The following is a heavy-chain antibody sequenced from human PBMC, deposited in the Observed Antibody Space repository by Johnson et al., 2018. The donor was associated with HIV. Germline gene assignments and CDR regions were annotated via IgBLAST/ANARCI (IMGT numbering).Heavy chain of an antibody. CDR1: GFTFSSYA. CDR3: ARAWRAPPDYGGNPGAFDI. CDR2: ISYDGSNK. Sequence: QEQLVESGGGVVQPGRSLRLSCAASGFTFSSYAMHWVRQAPGKGLEWVAVISYDGSNKYYADSVKGRFTISRDNSKNTLYIQMGSLRAEDMAVYYCARAWRAPPDYGGNPGAFDIWGQGTMVTVSS. D-gene: IGHD4-23*01. J-gene: IGHJ3*02. V-gene: IGHV3-30*14.